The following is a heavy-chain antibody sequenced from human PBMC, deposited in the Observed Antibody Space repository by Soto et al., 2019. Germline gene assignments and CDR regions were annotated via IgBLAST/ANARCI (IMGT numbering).Heavy chain of an antibody. CDR2: INSDGSAT. CDR3: ATLNSFGSDY. D-gene: IGHD5-18*01. Sequence: LRLSCAASGFTFSSYWMHWVRQTAGKGLVWVSQINSDGSATRYADSVKGRFTISRDNAKNTVYLQMNSLRAEDTAVYYCATLNSFGSDYWGQGTLVTVSS. CDR1: GFTFSSYW. V-gene: IGHV3-74*01. J-gene: IGHJ4*02.